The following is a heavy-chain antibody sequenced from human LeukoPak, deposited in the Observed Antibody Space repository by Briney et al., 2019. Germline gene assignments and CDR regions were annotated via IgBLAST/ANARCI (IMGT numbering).Heavy chain of an antibody. J-gene: IGHJ4*02. V-gene: IGHV4-4*07. CDR3: ARVGYYYDSSGYYAYFDY. D-gene: IGHD3-22*01. Sequence: SATLSLTCTVSGGSISSYYWSWIRQPAGKGLEWIGRIYTSGSTNYNPSLKSRVTMSVDTSKNQFSLKLSSVTAADTAVYYCARVGYYYDSSGYYAYFDYWGQGTLVTVSS. CDR1: GGSISSYY. CDR2: IYTSGST.